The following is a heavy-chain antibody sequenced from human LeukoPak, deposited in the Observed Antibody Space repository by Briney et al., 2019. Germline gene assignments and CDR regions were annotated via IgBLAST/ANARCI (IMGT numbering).Heavy chain of an antibody. V-gene: IGHV3-30*18. D-gene: IGHD3-22*01. CDR3: AKGLNKYYYDSSGYYVY. CDR2: ISYDGSNK. J-gene: IGHJ4*02. Sequence: GGSLRLSCAASGFTFSSYGMNWVRQAPGKGLEWVAVISYDGSNKYYGDSVKGRFTISRDNSKNTLYLQMNSLRAEDTAVYYCAKGLNKYYYDSSGYYVYWGQGTLVTVSS. CDR1: GFTFSSYG.